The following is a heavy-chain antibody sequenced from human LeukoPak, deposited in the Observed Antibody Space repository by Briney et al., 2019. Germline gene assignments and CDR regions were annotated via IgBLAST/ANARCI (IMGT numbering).Heavy chain of an antibody. CDR1: GGSFSGCY. J-gene: IGHJ4*02. Sequence: SETLSLTCAVYGGSFSGCYWSWIRQPPGKGLEWIGEINHSGSTNYNPSLKSRVTISVDTSKNQFSLKLSSVTAADTAVYYCARLVPSKGFDYWGQGTLVTVSS. CDR3: ARLVPSKGFDY. CDR2: INHSGST. V-gene: IGHV4-34*01. D-gene: IGHD6-6*01.